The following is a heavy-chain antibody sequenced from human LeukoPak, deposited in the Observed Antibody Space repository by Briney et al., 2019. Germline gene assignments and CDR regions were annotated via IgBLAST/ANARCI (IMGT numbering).Heavy chain of an antibody. CDR1: GYSISGGYY. V-gene: IGHV4-38-2*02. CDR3: ARLYSGSFHAFDI. CDR2: ILHSGST. D-gene: IGHD1-26*01. Sequence: SETLSLTCTVSGYSISGGYYWGWIRQPPGKGLEWIGSILHSGSTYYNPSLKSRVTISADTSKNQFSLKLSSVTAADTAVYYCARLYSGSFHAFDIWGQGTMVTVSS. J-gene: IGHJ3*02.